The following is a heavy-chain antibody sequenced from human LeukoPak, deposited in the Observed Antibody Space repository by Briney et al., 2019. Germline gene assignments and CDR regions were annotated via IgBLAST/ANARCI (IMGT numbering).Heavy chain of an antibody. CDR1: GGSISSGDYY. D-gene: IGHD3-10*01. CDR2: IYYSGST. V-gene: IGHV4-30-4*01. CDR3: ARAYYYGSGEIDY. J-gene: IGHJ4*02. Sequence: SETLSLTCTVSGGSISSGDYYWSWIRQPPGKGLEWIGYIYYSGSTYYNPSLKSRVTISVDMSKNQFSLKLSSVTAADTAVYYCARAYYYGSGEIDYWGQGTLVTVSS.